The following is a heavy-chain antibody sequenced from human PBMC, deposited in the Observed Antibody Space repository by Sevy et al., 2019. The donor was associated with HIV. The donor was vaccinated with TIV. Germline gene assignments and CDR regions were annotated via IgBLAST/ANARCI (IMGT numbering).Heavy chain of an antibody. J-gene: IGHJ4*02. D-gene: IGHD2-8*01. Sequence: GGSRRLPFAAFGFTFRKNSMSGVRQPPGKGLEGSSTLSFGCGEINHADSVKGRFTISRANSKNSLYRQMNNLRAEDTAVYYCAREGCTKPHDYWGQGTLVTVSS. CDR2: LSFGCGEI. CDR3: AREGCTKPHDY. CDR1: GFTFRKNS. V-gene: IGHV3-23*01.